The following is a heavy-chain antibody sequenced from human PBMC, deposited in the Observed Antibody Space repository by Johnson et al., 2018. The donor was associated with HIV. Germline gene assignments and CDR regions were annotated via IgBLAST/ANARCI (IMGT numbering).Heavy chain of an antibody. CDR2: IKQDGSEK. V-gene: IGHV3-7*01. CDR3: AREELEPDVFDI. CDR1: GFTFSTYW. J-gene: IGHJ3*02. Sequence: VQLVESGGGLVQPGGSLRLSCAASGFTFSTYWMSWVRQAPGKGLEWVANIKQDGSEKYCVDSVKGRFTISRDNAKNSLYLQMHSLRIEDTAVYYCAREELEPDVFDIWGQGTMVTVSS. D-gene: IGHD1-1*01.